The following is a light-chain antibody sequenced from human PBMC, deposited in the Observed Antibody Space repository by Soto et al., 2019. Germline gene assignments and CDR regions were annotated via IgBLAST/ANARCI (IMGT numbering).Light chain of an antibody. Sequence: QSVLTQPASVSGSPGQSITISCTGTISDVGAYNYVSWYQHHPGKAPKLMIFAVSNRPSGISNRFSGSKSGNTASLTISGLQAEDEADYYCSSYTSGTTTYVLGNGTKVTV. CDR2: AVS. V-gene: IGLV2-14*01. CDR1: ISDVGAYNY. J-gene: IGLJ1*01. CDR3: SSYTSGTTTYV.